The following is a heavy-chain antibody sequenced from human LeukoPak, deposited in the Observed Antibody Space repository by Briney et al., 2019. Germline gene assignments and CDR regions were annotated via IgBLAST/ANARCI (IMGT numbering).Heavy chain of an antibody. CDR3: ARDRRDGYDFWSGDSPFDY. CDR1: GFTFSSYS. J-gene: IGHJ4*02. CDR2: ISSSSSYI. D-gene: IGHD3-3*01. V-gene: IGHV3-21*01. Sequence: PGGSLRLSCAASGFTFSSYSMNWVRQAPGKGLEWVSSISSSSSYIYYADSVKGRFTISRDNAKNSLYLQMNSLRAEDTAVYYCARDRRDGYDFWSGDSPFDYWGQGTLVTVSS.